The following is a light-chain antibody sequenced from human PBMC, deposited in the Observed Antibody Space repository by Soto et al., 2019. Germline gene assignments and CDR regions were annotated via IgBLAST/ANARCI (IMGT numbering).Light chain of an antibody. J-gene: IGLJ1*01. CDR3: TSYTNSDTYV. V-gene: IGLV2-14*01. CDR2: DVS. Sequence: QSALARAASVPGSPGQSISISCIGTSSDIGNYNYVSWYQQHPGKAPKLMIYDVSYRPSGVSNRFSGSKSGNTASLTISGLQAEDEAEYYCTSYTNSDTYVFGIGTKVTVL. CDR1: SSDIGNYNY.